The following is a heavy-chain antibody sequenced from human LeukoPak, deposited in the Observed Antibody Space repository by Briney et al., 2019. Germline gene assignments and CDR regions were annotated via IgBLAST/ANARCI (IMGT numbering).Heavy chain of an antibody. CDR3: ARGVVLAANFDY. CDR1: GFTFSDYY. D-gene: IGHD2-15*01. CDR2: ISSCGSTI. V-gene: IGHV3-11*01. J-gene: IGHJ4*02. Sequence: GGSLRLSCAASGFTFSDYYMTCMRQAPGKGREWVSYISSCGSTINYADSVKGRFTISRDDAKKSLDLQMNSLRVEDTAVYYCARGVVLAANFDYWGQGIQVTVSS.